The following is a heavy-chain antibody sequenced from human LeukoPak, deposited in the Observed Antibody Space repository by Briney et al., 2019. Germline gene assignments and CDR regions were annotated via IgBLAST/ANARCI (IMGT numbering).Heavy chain of an antibody. D-gene: IGHD4/OR15-4a*01. CDR3: ARGYGENYLNY. J-gene: IGHJ4*02. CDR2: IRYDGSDK. V-gene: IGHV3-30*02. Sequence: GGSLRLSCEASGFTFNSYAMHWVRQVPGKGLQWVAFIRYDGSDKYYADSVKGRFTISRDNSKNTLYLQLNSLIPDDMAVYYCARGYGENYLNYWGQGTLVTVSA. CDR1: GFTFNSYA.